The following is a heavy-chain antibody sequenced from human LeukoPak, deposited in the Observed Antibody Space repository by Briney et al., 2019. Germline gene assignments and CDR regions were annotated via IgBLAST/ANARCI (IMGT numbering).Heavy chain of an antibody. J-gene: IGHJ4*02. Sequence: GGSLRLSCAVSGFIVTGNYMTWVRLAPGKGLEWVSSITSSSSYIYYADSVKGRFTISRDNAKNSLYLQMNSLRAEDTAVYYCARHVVAVGFDYWGQGTLVTVSS. D-gene: IGHD3-22*01. CDR3: ARHVVAVGFDY. CDR2: ITSSSSYI. CDR1: GFIVTGNY. V-gene: IGHV3-21*01.